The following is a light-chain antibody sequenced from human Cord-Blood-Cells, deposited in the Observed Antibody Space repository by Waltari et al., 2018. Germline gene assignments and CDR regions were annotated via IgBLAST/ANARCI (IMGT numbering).Light chain of an antibody. Sequence: EIVMTQAPDSLAVSLGERATINCKSSQCVLYRSNKKNYLACDQQKPEQPPKLLIYWASTRESGVPYRFSGSGSGTDFTLTISSLQAEDVAVYYCQQYYSTPYTFGQGTKLEIK. V-gene: IGKV4-1*01. CDR1: QCVLYRSNKKNY. CDR2: WAS. J-gene: IGKJ2*01. CDR3: QQYYSTPYT.